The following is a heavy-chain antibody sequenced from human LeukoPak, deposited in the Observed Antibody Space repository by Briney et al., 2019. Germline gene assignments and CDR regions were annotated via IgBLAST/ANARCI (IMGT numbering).Heavy chain of an antibody. D-gene: IGHD2-2*01. J-gene: IGHJ3*02. CDR2: ISYSRYYI. V-gene: IGHV3-21*01. CDR1: GFTFSTYT. Sequence: GGSLRLSCAASGFTFSTYTMNWVRQAPGKGLEWVSSISYSRYYIYYADSVKRRFTTSRDNANNSLYLQMNSLRAEDTAVYYCAKDLYCDSARCTDVFDIWGQGTLVTASS. CDR3: AKDLYCDSARCTDVFDI.